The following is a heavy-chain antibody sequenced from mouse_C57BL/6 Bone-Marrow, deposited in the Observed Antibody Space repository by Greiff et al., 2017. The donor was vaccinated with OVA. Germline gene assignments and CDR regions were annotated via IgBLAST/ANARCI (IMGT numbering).Heavy chain of an antibody. CDR3: ASRNYYGSSLLYFDY. J-gene: IGHJ3*01. D-gene: IGHD1-1*01. CDR1: GYTFTSYW. V-gene: IGHV1-55*01. CDR2: IYPGSGST. Sequence: QVQLQQPGAELVKPGASVKMSCKASGYTFTSYWITWVKQRPGQGLEWIGDIYPGSGSTNYNEKFKSKATLTVDTSSSTAYMQLSSLTSEDSAVYYCASRNYYGSSLLYFDYWGQGTLVTVSA.